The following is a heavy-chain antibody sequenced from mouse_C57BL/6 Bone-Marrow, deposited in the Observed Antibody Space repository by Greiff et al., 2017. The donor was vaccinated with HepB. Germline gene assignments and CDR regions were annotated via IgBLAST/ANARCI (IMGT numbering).Heavy chain of an antibody. V-gene: IGHV1-66*01. CDR2: IYPGSGNT. Sequence: VKVVESGPELVKPGASVKISCKASGYSFTSYYIHWVKQRPGQGLEWIGWIYPGSGNTKYNEKFKGKATLTADTSSSTAYMQLSSLTSEDSAVYYCARDLITTRFAYWGQGTLVTVSA. CDR3: ARDLITTRFAY. J-gene: IGHJ3*01. D-gene: IGHD1-1*01. CDR1: GYSFTSYY.